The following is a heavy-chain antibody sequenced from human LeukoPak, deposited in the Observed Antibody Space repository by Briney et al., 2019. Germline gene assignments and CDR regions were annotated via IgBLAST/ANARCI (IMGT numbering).Heavy chain of an antibody. Sequence: GGLRLSCAASGFTFSTYAMSWVRQAPGKGPEWVSSISDSGGSTYYADSVQGRFTISRDNSKNTLYLQMNSLRAEDTAIYYCATPRGIVVVVAAPSFDYWGQGTLVTVSS. V-gene: IGHV3-23*01. CDR2: ISDSGGST. J-gene: IGHJ4*02. CDR3: ATPRGIVVVVAAPSFDY. D-gene: IGHD2-15*01. CDR1: GFTFSTYA.